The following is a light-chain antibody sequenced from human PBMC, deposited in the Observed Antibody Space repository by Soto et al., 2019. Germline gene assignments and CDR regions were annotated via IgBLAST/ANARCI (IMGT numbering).Light chain of an antibody. Sequence: EIVLTQSPGTLSLSPGERATLSCRASQSVSSSYLAWYQQKPGQAPRLLIYGASSRATGIPDSFSGSGSGTEISLTISRLQPEEFAVYYWQQYGSSPPYTFGQETKLEIK. J-gene: IGKJ2*01. V-gene: IGKV3-20*01. CDR3: QQYGSSPPYT. CDR2: GAS. CDR1: QSVSSSY.